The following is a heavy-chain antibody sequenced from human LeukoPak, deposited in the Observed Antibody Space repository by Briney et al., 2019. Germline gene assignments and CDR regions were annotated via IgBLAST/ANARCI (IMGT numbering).Heavy chain of an antibody. V-gene: IGHV3-74*01. J-gene: IGHJ4*02. CDR1: GFTFSIYC. CDR3: VRDFRSADY. CDR2: ICPDGTVT. Sequence: GGSLGLSCAASGFTFSIYCMHWVRQGPGKGPMWVSRICPDGTVTNYADSVKARFTISRDNARNTVYLQMNNLRAEDTAVYYCVRDFRSADYWGQGTLVTVSS.